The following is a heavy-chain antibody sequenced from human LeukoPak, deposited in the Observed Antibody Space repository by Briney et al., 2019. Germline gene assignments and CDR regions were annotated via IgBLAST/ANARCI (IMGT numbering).Heavy chain of an antibody. CDR3: ARVGSSWYKIFDY. CDR2: ISSSGSTM. Sequence: GGSLRLSCGASGFTFSSYEMNWVRQAPGKGLEWVSYISSSGSTMYYADSVKGRFTISRDNAKNSLYLQMNSLRAEDTAVYYCARVGSSWYKIFDYWGQGTLVTVSS. V-gene: IGHV3-48*03. J-gene: IGHJ4*02. CDR1: GFTFSSYE. D-gene: IGHD6-13*01.